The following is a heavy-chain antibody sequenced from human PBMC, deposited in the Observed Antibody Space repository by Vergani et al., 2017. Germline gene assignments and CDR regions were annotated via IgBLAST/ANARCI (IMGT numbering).Heavy chain of an antibody. Sequence: EVQLVESGGGLVQPGGSLRLSCAASGFTFSSYWMHWVRQAPGKGLVWVSRINSDGSSTSYAYSVKGRFTISRDNAKNTLYLQMNSLRAEDTAVYYCARDRSVVVVAATARAFDPWGQGTLVTVSS. CDR1: GFTFSSYW. J-gene: IGHJ5*02. V-gene: IGHV3-74*01. CDR3: ARDRSVVVVAATARAFDP. D-gene: IGHD2-15*01. CDR2: INSDGSST.